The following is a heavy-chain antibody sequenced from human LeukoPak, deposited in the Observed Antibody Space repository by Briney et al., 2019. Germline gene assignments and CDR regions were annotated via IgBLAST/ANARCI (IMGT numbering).Heavy chain of an antibody. D-gene: IGHD2-2*01. CDR2: ISGSGSTT. Sequence: SGGSLRLSCAASGFTFSTYAMTWVRQAPGKGLEWVSAISGSGSTTYYADSVKGRFTISRDNAKNSLYLQMNSLRAEDTAVYYCARSRYCSSTSCNYFDYWGQGTLVTVSS. CDR3: ARSRYCSSTSCNYFDY. V-gene: IGHV3-23*01. J-gene: IGHJ4*02. CDR1: GFTFSTYA.